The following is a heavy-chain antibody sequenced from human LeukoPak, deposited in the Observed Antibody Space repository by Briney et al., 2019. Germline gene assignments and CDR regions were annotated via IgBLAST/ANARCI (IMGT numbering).Heavy chain of an antibody. CDR3: AKVAKYYYGPETYYFFEQ. J-gene: IGHJ4*02. V-gene: IGHV3-7*01. D-gene: IGHD3-10*01. CDR2: INQDGTEK. Sequence: GGSLRLSCAASGFTFSSYEMNWVRQAPGKGLEWVANINQDGTEKYYVDSVKGRFTTSRDYAKNSLYLQMNSLRVEDTAVYYCAKVAKYYYGPETYYFFEQWGQGTPVTASS. CDR1: GFTFSSYE.